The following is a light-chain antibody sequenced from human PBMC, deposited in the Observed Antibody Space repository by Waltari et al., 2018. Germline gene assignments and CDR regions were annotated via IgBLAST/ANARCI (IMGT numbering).Light chain of an antibody. CDR3: QQRNKWPVT. J-gene: IGKJ4*01. V-gene: IGKV3-11*01. CDR2: DVS. Sequence: DIVLTQSPATLSLSPGERATLPCRAIQSVANYLSWYQQKPGQAPRLLIYDVSNRATDIPARFSGSGFATDFTLTISDLKPEDIAVYYCQQRNKWPVTFGGGTKVEIK. CDR1: QSVANY.